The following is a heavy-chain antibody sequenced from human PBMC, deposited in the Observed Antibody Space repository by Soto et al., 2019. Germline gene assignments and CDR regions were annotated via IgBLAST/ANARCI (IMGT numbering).Heavy chain of an antibody. D-gene: IGHD5-18*01. CDR3: ARHRRDTGFNV. J-gene: IGHJ6*04. V-gene: IGHV5-51*07. CDR2: IYPGESEI. CDR1: AYTFTSYL. Sequence: GESLKISCNASAYTFTSYLIGWVHTMPGDCLEWMGIIYPGESEIRYSASFQGQVTISAEKFVSSGYMQWSRLQASDAAIYYCARHRRDTGFNVWGKGTAVTVSS.